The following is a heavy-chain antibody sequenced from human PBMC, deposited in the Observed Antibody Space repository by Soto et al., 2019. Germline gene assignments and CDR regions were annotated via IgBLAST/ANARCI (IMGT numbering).Heavy chain of an antibody. CDR1: GGTFSNYF. V-gene: IGHV1-69*04. CDR2: IIPILNIA. Sequence: QVQLVQSGAEVKKPGSSVKVSCKTSGGTFSNYFISWVRQAPGQGLEWMGRIIPILNIANHAQKFQGRFPITADKSTRTAYMELSSLRSEDTAVYYCARDNDSYDSSGTGDTFDIWRQGTKVTVSS. D-gene: IGHD3-22*01. CDR3: ARDNDSYDSSGTGDTFDI. J-gene: IGHJ3*02.